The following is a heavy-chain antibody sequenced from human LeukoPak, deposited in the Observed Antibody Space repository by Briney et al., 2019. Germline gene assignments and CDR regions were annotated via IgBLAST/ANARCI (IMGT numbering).Heavy chain of an antibody. J-gene: IGHJ4*02. CDR3: ARTYDSSGYSIDYFDY. Sequence: PSETLSLTCTVSGGSISSYHWSWIRQPPGKGLEWIGYIYYSGSTYYNPSLKSRVTISVDTSKNQFSLKLSSVTAADTAVYYCARTYDSSGYSIDYFDYWGQGTLVTVSS. CDR1: GGSISSYH. V-gene: IGHV4-59*12. CDR2: IYYSGST. D-gene: IGHD3-22*01.